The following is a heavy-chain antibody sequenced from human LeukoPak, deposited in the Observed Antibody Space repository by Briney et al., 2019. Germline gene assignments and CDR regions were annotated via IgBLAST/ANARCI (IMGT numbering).Heavy chain of an antibody. D-gene: IGHD3-10*01. CDR2: IYYSGST. J-gene: IGHJ6*02. CDR3: AREGAMVRDV. V-gene: IGHV4-31*03. CDR1: GGSISSGGYY. Sequence: SETLSLTCTVSGGSISSGGYYWSWIRQHPGKGLEWIGYIYYSGSTYYNPSLKSRVTISVDTSKNQFSLKLSSVTAADTAVYYCAREGAMVRDVWGQGTTVTVSS.